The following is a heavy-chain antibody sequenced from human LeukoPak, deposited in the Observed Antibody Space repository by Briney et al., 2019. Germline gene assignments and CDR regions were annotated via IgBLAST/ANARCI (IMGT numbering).Heavy chain of an antibody. CDR1: GGSISSYY. CDR3: ARDGDGGGCSDY. Sequence: SESLSLTCSVYGGSISSYYWSWIRQPPRKGLEWIGYIYYSGSTNYNPSLKSRVTISVDTSKNQFSLKLSSVTAADTAVYYCARDGDGGGCSDYWGQGTLVTVSS. V-gene: IGHV4-59*01. D-gene: IGHD6-19*01. J-gene: IGHJ4*02. CDR2: IYYSGST.